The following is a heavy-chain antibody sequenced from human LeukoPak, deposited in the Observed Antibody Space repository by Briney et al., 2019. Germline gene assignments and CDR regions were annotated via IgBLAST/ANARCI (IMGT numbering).Heavy chain of an antibody. D-gene: IGHD6-25*01. CDR2: INPRGGST. J-gene: IGHJ4*02. CDR3: ARVGSAAATADY. V-gene: IGHV1-46*01. CDR1: GYTFTTYY. Sequence: AASVKASCQASGYTFTTYYMHWMRQAPGQGPEWMGIINPRGGSTDYSQKFQGRITMTSDTSTSTVYMELSSLRPDDTAVYFCARVGSAAATADYWGQGTLVTVSS.